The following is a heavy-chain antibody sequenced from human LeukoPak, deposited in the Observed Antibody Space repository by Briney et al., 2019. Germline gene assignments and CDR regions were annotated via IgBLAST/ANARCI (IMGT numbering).Heavy chain of an antibody. CDR1: GYTFTSYY. V-gene: IGHV1-46*01. D-gene: IGHD6-19*01. J-gene: IGHJ4*02. CDR2: INPSGGST. CDR3: ARGGSGWYSSHYFDY. Sequence: ASVKVSCKASGYTFTSYYMHWVRQAPGQGLEWMGIINPSGGSTSYAQKFQGRVTMTRDTSTSTVYMELSSLRSEDTAVYYCARGGSGWYSSHYFDYWGQGTLVTVSS.